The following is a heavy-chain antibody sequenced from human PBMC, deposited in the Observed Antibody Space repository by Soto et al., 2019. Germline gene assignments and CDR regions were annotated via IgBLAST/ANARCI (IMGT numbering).Heavy chain of an antibody. D-gene: IGHD4-17*01. V-gene: IGHV3-30-3*01. J-gene: IGHJ4*02. Sequence: QVQLVESGGGVVQPGRSLRLSCAASGFTFSSYAMHWVRQAPGKGLEWVAVISYDGSNKYYADSVKGRFTISRDNSKNTLLLQMNSLRAEDTAVYYCARVGRLHYFDYWVQGTLVTVSS. CDR3: ARVGRLHYFDY. CDR2: ISYDGSNK. CDR1: GFTFSSYA.